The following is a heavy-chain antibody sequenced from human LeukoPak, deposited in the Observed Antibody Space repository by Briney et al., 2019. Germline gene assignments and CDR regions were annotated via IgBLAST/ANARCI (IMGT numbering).Heavy chain of an antibody. Sequence: PSDTLSLICSVSGGSISCYYWRWIRHSPGRGLECIGYIYYSGTTNYNPSLKSRVTISIDTSKIQFSLKLSSVTAADTAIYYCARGASGYSYGWGHGTLVTVSS. V-gene: IGHV4-59*07. CDR3: ARGASGYSYG. D-gene: IGHD5-18*01. CDR2: IYYSGTT. J-gene: IGHJ4*01. CDR1: GGSISCYY.